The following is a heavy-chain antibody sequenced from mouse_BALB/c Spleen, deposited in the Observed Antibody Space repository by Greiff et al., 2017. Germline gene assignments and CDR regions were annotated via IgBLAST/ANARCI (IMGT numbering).Heavy chain of an antibody. J-gene: IGHJ1*01. Sequence: VQLQQSGPELVKPGASVKMSCKASGYTFTSYVMHWVKQKPGQGLEWIGYINPYNDGTKYNEKFKGKATLTSDKSSSTAYMELSSLTSEDSAVYYCARWAYYYGSSYGYFDVWGAGTTVTVSS. CDR1: GYTFTSYV. V-gene: IGHV1-14*01. CDR2: INPYNDGT. CDR3: ARWAYYYGSSYGYFDV. D-gene: IGHD1-1*01.